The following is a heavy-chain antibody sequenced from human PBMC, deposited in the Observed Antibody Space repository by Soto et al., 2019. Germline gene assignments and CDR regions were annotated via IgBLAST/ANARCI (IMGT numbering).Heavy chain of an antibody. J-gene: IGHJ5*02. CDR3: ARVKSDDILTGYSTWFDP. D-gene: IGHD3-9*01. V-gene: IGHV1-46*01. CDR2: INPSGGST. Sequence: ASVKVSCKASGYTFTSYYMHWVRQAPGQGLEWMGIINPSGGSTSYAQNFQGRVTMTRNTSISTAYMELSSLRSEDTAVYYCARVKSDDILTGYSTWFDPCGQGTLVTVSS. CDR1: GYTFTSYY.